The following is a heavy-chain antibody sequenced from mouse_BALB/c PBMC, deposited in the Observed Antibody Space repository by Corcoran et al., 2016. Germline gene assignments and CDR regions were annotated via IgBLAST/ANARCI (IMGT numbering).Heavy chain of an antibody. J-gene: IGHJ2*01. D-gene: IGHD1-1*01. CDR1: GYTFTNYG. CDR3: ARGSYPRYYFDY. CDR2: INTYTGEP. V-gene: IGHV9-3-1*01. Sequence: QIQLVQSGPELKKPGETVKISCKASGYTFTNYGMNWVKQAPGKGLKWMGWINTYTGEPTYADDFKGRFAFSLETSASTAYLQINNLKNEDTATYCCARGSYPRYYFDYWGQGTTLTVSS.